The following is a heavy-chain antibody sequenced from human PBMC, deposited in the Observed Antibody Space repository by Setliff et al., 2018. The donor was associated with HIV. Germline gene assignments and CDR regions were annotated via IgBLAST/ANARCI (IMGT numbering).Heavy chain of an antibody. CDR2: FHYSATT. CDR1: GGSISSGSYY. Sequence: PSETLSLTCSVSGGSISSGSYYWGWIRQPPGKGLEWIASFHYSATTSYNPSLRSRVTISVDTSKNHFSLKLTSVTAADTAIYYCARPLTTSYNFWGDALAIWGQGTMVTVSS. V-gene: IGHV4-39*02. CDR3: ARPLTTSYNFWGDALAI. D-gene: IGHD3-3*01. J-gene: IGHJ3*02.